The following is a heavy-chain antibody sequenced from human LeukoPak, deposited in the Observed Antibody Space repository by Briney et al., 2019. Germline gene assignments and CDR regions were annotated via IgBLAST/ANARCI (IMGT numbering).Heavy chain of an antibody. V-gene: IGHV4-34*01. Sequence: SETLSLTCAVYGGSFSGHYWSWIRQPPGKGLEWIGEINHSGSTNYNPSLKSRVTISVDTSKNQFSLKLSSVTAADTAVYYCARLPWNGFDPWGQGTLVTVSS. CDR1: GGSFSGHY. J-gene: IGHJ5*02. CDR2: INHSGST. CDR3: ARLPWNGFDP.